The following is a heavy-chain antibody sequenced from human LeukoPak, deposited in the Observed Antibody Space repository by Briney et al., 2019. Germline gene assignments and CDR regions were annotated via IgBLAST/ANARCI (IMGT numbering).Heavy chain of an antibody. CDR2: ISYDGSNK. V-gene: IGHV3-30-3*02. CDR1: GFTFSSYA. J-gene: IGHJ3*02. Sequence: PGGSLRLSCAASGFTFSSYAMHWVRQAPGKGLEWVAVISYDGSNKYYADSVKGRFTISRDNSKNTLYLQMNSLRAEDTAVYYCAKDQGELHPLPDAFDIWGQGTMVTVSS. CDR3: AKDQGELHPLPDAFDI. D-gene: IGHD1-26*01.